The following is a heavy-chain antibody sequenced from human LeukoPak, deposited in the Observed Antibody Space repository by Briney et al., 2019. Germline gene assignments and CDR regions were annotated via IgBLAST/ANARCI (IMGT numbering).Heavy chain of an antibody. CDR3: ARDESLGDLWSGYFDALDI. CDR2: IYTSGST. Sequence: SETLSLTCTVSGGSISSGSYYWSWIRQPAGKGLEWIGRIYTSGSTNYNPPLKSRVTISVDTSKNQFSLKLSSVTAADTAVYYCARDESLGDLWSGYFDALDIWGQGTMVTVSS. V-gene: IGHV4-61*02. D-gene: IGHD3-3*01. CDR1: GGSISSGSYY. J-gene: IGHJ3*02.